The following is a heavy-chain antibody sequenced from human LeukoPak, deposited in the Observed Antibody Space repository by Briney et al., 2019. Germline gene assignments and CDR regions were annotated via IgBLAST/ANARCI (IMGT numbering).Heavy chain of an antibody. CDR3: ARVQAAAGPFDY. CDR2: IIPIFGTA. CDR1: GGTFSSYA. J-gene: IGHJ4*02. V-gene: IGHV1-69*13. Sequence: SVKVSCKAFGGTFSSYAISWVRQAPGQGLEWMGGIIPIFGTANYAQKFQGRVTITADESTSTAYMELSSLRSEDTAVYYCARVQAAAGPFDYWGQGTLVTVSS. D-gene: IGHD6-13*01.